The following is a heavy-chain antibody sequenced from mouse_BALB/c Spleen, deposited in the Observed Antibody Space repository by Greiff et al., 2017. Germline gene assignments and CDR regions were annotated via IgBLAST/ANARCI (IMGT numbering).Heavy chain of an antibody. V-gene: IGHV5-12-2*01. CDR1: GFTFSSYT. CDR3: ARHESSAWFAY. CDR2: ISNGGGST. J-gene: IGHJ3*01. Sequence: EVKLVESGGGLVQPGGSLKLSCAASGFTFSSYTMSWVRQTPEKRLEWVAYISNGGGSTYYPDTVKGRFTISRDNAKNTLYLQMSSLKSEDTAMYYCARHESSAWFAYWGQGTLVTVSA.